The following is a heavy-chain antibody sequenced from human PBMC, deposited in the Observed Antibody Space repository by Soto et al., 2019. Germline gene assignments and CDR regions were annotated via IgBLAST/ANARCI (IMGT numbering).Heavy chain of an antibody. V-gene: IGHV1-69*06. D-gene: IGHD5-12*01. CDR3: ASGRAWLQFGY. J-gene: IGHJ4*02. CDR1: GGTFSSYA. Sequence: QVQLVQSGAEVKKPGSSVKVSCKPSGGTFSSYAISWVRQAPGQVLEWMGGSIPLFGTANYAQKFQGRVTITADKYTSTASMELSSLRSEDTAVYYCASGRAWLQFGYWGQGTLVTVSS. CDR2: SIPLFGTA.